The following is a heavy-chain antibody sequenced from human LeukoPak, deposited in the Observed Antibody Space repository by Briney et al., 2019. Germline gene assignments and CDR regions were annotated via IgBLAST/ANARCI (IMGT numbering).Heavy chain of an antibody. Sequence: SVNVSCKASGGTFSSYAISWVRQAPGQGLEWMGRIIPIFGIANYAQKFQGRVTITADKSTSTAYMELSSLRSEDTAVYYCAREGGYSYGYALDYWGQGTLVTVSS. D-gene: IGHD5-18*01. V-gene: IGHV1-69*04. CDR3: AREGGYSYGYALDY. CDR2: IIPIFGIA. CDR1: GGTFSSYA. J-gene: IGHJ4*02.